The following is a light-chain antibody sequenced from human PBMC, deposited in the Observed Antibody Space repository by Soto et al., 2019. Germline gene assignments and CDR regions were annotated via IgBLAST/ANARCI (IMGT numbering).Light chain of an antibody. J-gene: IGKJ4*01. CDR2: GAS. Sequence: ELLMTQSPATLSVSPGERATLSCRASQTVRSDLAWYQQKPGQAPRLLIYGASTRATDIPARFSGSGSGTEFTLTISSLQSENFAVYYCQQYSVWPPVLTFGGGTKVDIK. V-gene: IGKV3-15*01. CDR3: QQYSVWPPVLT. CDR1: QTVRSD.